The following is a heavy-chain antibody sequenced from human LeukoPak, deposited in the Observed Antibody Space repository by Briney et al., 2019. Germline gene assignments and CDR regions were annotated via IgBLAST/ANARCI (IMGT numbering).Heavy chain of an antibody. V-gene: IGHV1-2*06. CDR3: AGAGLEMATRSFAYAFDI. D-gene: IGHD5-24*01. Sequence: ASVKVSCKASGYTFTGYYMHWVRQAPGQGLEWMGRINPSSGGTNYAQKFQGRVTMTRDTSISTAYMELSRLRSDDTAVYYCAGAGLEMATRSFAYAFDIWGQGTMVTVSS. J-gene: IGHJ3*02. CDR1: GYTFTGYY. CDR2: INPSSGGT.